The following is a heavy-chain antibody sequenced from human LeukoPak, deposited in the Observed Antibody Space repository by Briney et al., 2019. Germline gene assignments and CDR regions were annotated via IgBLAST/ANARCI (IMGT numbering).Heavy chain of an antibody. CDR2: ISGSGGST. CDR1: GFTFSSYA. V-gene: IGHV3-23*01. Sequence: GGSLRLYCAASGFTFSSYAMSWVRPAPGKGLEWVSAISGSGGSTYYADSVKGRFTISRDNSKNTLYLQMNSLRAEDTAVYYCARSALEGGNVIDYWGQGTLVTVSS. CDR3: ARSALEGGNVIDY. J-gene: IGHJ4*02. D-gene: IGHD4-23*01.